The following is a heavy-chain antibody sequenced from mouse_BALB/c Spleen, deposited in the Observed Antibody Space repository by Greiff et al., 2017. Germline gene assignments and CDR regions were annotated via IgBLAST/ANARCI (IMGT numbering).Heavy chain of an antibody. CDR2: IWAGGST. CDR1: GFSLTSYG. D-gene: IGHD2-3*01. J-gene: IGHJ3*01. V-gene: IGHV2-9*02. CDR3: ARDSPYDPFAY. Sequence: VKLVESGPGLVAPSQSLSITCTVSGFSLTSYGVHWVRQPPGKGLEWLGVIWAGGSTNYNSALMSRLSISKDNSKSQVFLKMNSLQTDDTAMYYCARDSPYDPFAYWGQGTLVTVSA.